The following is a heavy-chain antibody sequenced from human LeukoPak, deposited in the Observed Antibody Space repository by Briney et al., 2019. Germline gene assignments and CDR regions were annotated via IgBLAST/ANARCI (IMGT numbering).Heavy chain of an antibody. CDR3: ARDLITMVRGVKPILGY. D-gene: IGHD3-10*01. CDR2: IIAYNVNT. Sequence: ASVKFSCKASGYTFTSSGISWVRQAPRQALKWLGWIIAYNVNTNYAQNLQARVTMTTDPSTSTAYMELRRMRSDDTAVYYCARDLITMVRGVKPILGYWGQGTLVTVSS. V-gene: IGHV1-18*01. J-gene: IGHJ4*02. CDR1: GYTFTSSG.